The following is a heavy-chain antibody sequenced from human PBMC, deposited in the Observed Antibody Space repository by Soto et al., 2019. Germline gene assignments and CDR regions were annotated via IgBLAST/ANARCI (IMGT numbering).Heavy chain of an antibody. V-gene: IGHV3-23*01. CDR2: ISGSGGST. CDR1: EFTFSNYA. J-gene: IGHJ4*02. CDR3: AKDSGSSGLFDY. Sequence: EVQLLESGGGLVQPGGSLRLSCAVSEFTFSNYAMSWVRQAPGKGLEWVSVISGSGGSTFYADSVKGRFTISRDNSKKTLHLQMNSLRAEDTAVYYCAKDSGSSGLFDYWGQGTLVAVSS. D-gene: IGHD5-12*01.